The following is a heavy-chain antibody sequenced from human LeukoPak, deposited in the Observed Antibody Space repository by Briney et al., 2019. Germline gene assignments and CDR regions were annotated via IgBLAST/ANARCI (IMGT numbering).Heavy chain of an antibody. D-gene: IGHD6-19*01. CDR3: AASIAVAQEGWFDP. Sequence: SVKVSCKASGGTFSSYAISWARQAPGQGLEWMGGIIPIFGTANYAQKFQGRVTITADKSTSTAYMELSSLRSEDTAVYYCAASIAVAQEGWFDPWGQGTLVTVSS. CDR2: IIPIFGTA. V-gene: IGHV1-69*06. CDR1: GGTFSSYA. J-gene: IGHJ5*02.